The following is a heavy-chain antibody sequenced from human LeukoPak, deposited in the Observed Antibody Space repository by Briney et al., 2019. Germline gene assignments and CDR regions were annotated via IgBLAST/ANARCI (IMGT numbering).Heavy chain of an antibody. J-gene: IGHJ4*02. Sequence: GGSLRLSCAASGFTFSSYAMHWVRQAPGKGLEWVAVISYDGSNKYYADSVKGRFTISRDNSKNTLYLQMNSLRAEDTAVYYCARVGYSNYGPKFDYWGQGTLVTVSS. CDR2: ISYDGSNK. CDR1: GFTFSSYA. V-gene: IGHV3-30-3*01. D-gene: IGHD4-11*01. CDR3: ARVGYSNYGPKFDY.